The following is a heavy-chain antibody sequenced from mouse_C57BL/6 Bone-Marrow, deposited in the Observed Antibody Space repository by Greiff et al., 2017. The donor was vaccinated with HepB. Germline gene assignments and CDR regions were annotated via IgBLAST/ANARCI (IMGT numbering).Heavy chain of an antibody. D-gene: IGHD1-1*01. CDR3: ARGGTVVATDY. Sequence: DVKLVESGGDLVKPGGSLKLSCAASGFTFSSYGMSWVRQTPDKRLEWVATISSGGSYTYYPDSVKGRFTISRDNAKNTLYLQMSSLKSEDTAMYYCARGGTVVATDYWGQGTTLTVSS. CDR2: ISSGGSYT. CDR1: GFTFSSYG. V-gene: IGHV5-6*02. J-gene: IGHJ2*01.